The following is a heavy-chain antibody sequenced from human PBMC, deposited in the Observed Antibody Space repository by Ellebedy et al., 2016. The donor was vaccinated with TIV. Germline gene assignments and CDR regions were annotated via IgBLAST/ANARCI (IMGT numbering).Heavy chain of an antibody. Sequence: GGSLRLXCAASGFTFSNYWMYWVRQAPGKGLEWVAHVNSDGSITGYADSVKGRITISRDNAENTLHLQLDSLRDEDTAVYYCGRGYSFGAGSAGYWGQGTQVTVSS. V-gene: IGHV3-74*01. CDR1: GFTFSNYW. CDR3: GRGYSFGAGSAGY. J-gene: IGHJ4*02. CDR2: VNSDGSIT. D-gene: IGHD5-12*01.